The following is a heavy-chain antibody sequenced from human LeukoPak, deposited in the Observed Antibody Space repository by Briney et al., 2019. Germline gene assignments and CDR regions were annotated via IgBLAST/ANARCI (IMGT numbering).Heavy chain of an antibody. D-gene: IGHD2-2*01. Sequence: SVKVSCKASGYTFTSYGISWVRQAPGQGLEWMGGIIPIFGTANYAQKFQGRVTITADESTSTAYMELSSLRSEDTAVYYCAAGDIVVVPAAMPAPYYYYYYGMDVWGQGTTVTVSS. CDR1: GYTFTSYG. CDR3: AAGDIVVVPAAMPAPYYYYYYGMDV. CDR2: IIPIFGTA. V-gene: IGHV1-69*13. J-gene: IGHJ6*02.